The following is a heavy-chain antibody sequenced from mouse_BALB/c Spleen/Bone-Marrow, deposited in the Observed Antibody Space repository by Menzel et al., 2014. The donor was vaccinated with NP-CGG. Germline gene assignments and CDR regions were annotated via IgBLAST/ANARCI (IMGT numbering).Heavy chain of an antibody. V-gene: IGHV14-3*02. D-gene: IGHD1-1*01. CDR3: ARIYYYGRGYFDY. Sequence: LVESGAELVKPGASVKLSCTAPGFNIKDTYMHWVKQRPEQGLEWIGRIDPANGNTKYDPKFQGKATITADTSSNTAYLQLSSLTSEDTAVYYCARIYYYGRGYFDYWGQGTTLTVSS. J-gene: IGHJ2*01. CDR2: IDPANGNT. CDR1: GFNIKDTY.